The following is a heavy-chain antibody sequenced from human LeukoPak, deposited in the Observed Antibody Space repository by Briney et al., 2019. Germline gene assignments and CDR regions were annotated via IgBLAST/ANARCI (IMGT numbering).Heavy chain of an antibody. J-gene: IGHJ5*02. CDR3: ARSNMITFGGVIAGVHWFDP. Sequence: SETLSLTCTVSGGSVSSGSYYWSWIRQPPGKGLEWIGLIYYSGSTNYNPSLKSRVTISVDTSKNQFSLKLSSVTAADTAVYYCARSNMITFGGVIAGVHWFDPWGQGTLVTVSS. CDR1: GGSVSSGSYY. D-gene: IGHD3-16*02. V-gene: IGHV4-61*01. CDR2: IYYSGST.